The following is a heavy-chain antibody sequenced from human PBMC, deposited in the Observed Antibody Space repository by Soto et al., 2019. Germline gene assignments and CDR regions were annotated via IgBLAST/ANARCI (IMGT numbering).Heavy chain of an antibody. CDR3: APWFGAFDY. D-gene: IGHD3-10*01. CDR1: GFTFSSYG. CDR2: ISYDGSNK. Sequence: QVQLVESGGGVVQPGRSLRLSCAASGFTFSSYGMHWVRQAPGKGLACVAVISYDGSNKYYADSVKGRFTISRDNSKNTLYLQMNSRRAEDTAVYYCAPWFGAFDYWGQGTLVTVSS. V-gene: IGHV3-30*03. J-gene: IGHJ4*02.